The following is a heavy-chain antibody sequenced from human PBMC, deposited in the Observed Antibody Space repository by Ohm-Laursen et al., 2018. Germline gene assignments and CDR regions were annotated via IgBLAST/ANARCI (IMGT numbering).Heavy chain of an antibody. CDR1: GGTFSSYA. Sequence: ASVKVSCKASGGTFSSYALSWVRQAPGQGLEYLGGIIPIFGTPDYAQSFQGRVTITTDDSTSTAYMELSSLRSEDTAIYYCVRGCLGGSCYTFDYWGQGTLLTVSS. CDR2: IIPIFGTP. V-gene: IGHV1-69*05. J-gene: IGHJ4*02. CDR3: VRGCLGGSCYTFDY. D-gene: IGHD2-15*01.